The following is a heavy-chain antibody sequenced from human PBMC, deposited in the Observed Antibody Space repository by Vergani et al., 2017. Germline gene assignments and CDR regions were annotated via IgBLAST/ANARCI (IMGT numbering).Heavy chain of an antibody. Sequence: EVHLLESGGGLVQPGGSLRLSCAASGFTFSSYAMSWVRQAPGKGLEWVSTISTSGGSTYYADSVKGRFTISRDHSKNTRYVQMNSLRAEDTAVYYCAREKEWLRLGGGMDVWGKGTTVTVSS. CDR2: ISTSGGST. J-gene: IGHJ6*04. V-gene: IGHV3-23*01. D-gene: IGHD5-12*01. CDR1: GFTFSSYA. CDR3: AREKEWLRLGGGMDV.